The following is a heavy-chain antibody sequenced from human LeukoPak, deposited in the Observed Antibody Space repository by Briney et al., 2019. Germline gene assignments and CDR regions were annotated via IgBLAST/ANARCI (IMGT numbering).Heavy chain of an antibody. V-gene: IGHV3-21*01. J-gene: IGHJ3*02. Sequence: GGSLRLSCAASGFTFSSYSMNWVRQAPGKGLEWVSSISSSSSYIYYADSVKGRFTISRGNAKNSLYLQMNSLRAEDTAVYYCARAKRSSSWFRSGEDDAFDIWGQGTMVTVSS. D-gene: IGHD6-13*01. CDR2: ISSSSSYI. CDR3: ARAKRSSSWFRSGEDDAFDI. CDR1: GFTFSSYS.